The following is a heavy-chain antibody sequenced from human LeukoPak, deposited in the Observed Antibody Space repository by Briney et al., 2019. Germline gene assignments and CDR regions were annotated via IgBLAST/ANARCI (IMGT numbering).Heavy chain of an antibody. CDR1: GYTLTELS. CDR3: ARPPTNYDSSGWGG. D-gene: IGHD3-22*01. J-gene: IGHJ3*01. CDR2: FDPEDGET. V-gene: IGHV1-24*01. Sequence: ASVKVSCRVSGYTLTELSMHWVRQAPGKGLEWMGGFDPEDGETIYAQKFQGRVTMTEDTSTDTAYMELSSLRSEDTAVYYCARPPTNYDSSGWGGWGQGTMVTVSS.